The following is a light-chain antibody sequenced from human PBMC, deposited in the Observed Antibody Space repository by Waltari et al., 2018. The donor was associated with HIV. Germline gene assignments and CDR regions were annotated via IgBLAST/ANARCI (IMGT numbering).Light chain of an antibody. Sequence: EIVLTQSPATLSLSPGERAPLSCRASQSVSSYLAWYQQKPGQAPRLLISDASNRATGIPARFSGSGSGTDFTLTISSLEPEDFAVYYCQQRYNWPAITFGQGTRLEIK. J-gene: IGKJ5*01. CDR2: DAS. V-gene: IGKV3-11*01. CDR3: QQRYNWPAIT. CDR1: QSVSSY.